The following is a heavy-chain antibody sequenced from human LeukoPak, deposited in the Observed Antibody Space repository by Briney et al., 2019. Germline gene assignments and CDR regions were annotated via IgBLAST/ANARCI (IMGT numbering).Heavy chain of an antibody. J-gene: IGHJ6*02. CDR3: AREVYSIDEGMDV. V-gene: IGHV3-7*05. Sequence: PGGSLRRSCAASGFTFSSYAMSWVRQAPGKGLEWVANVKEDGSEKYYVDSVKGRFTISRDNAKNSLYLLMNSLRAEDTAVYYCAREVYSIDEGMDVWGQGTTVTVSS. CDR2: VKEDGSEK. CDR1: GFTFSSYA. D-gene: IGHD5-18*01.